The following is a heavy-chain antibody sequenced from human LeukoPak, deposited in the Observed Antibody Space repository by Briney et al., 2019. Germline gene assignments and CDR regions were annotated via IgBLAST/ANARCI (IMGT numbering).Heavy chain of an antibody. D-gene: IGHD2-15*01. Sequence: LQTLSLTCAVSGDSISSGGYSWNWIRQPPGKGLEWIGYIYHSGSTYYNPSLRSRVTISQDTSKNQLSLKLTSVTAADSAVYYCARGHCSGSSCYHYGMDVWGQGTTVTVSS. V-gene: IGHV4-30-2*01. CDR3: ARGHCSGSSCYHYGMDV. J-gene: IGHJ6*02. CDR2: IYHSGST. CDR1: GDSISSGGYS.